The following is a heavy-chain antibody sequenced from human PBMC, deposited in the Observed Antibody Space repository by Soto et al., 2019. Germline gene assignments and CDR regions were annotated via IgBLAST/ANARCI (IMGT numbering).Heavy chain of an antibody. CDR1: GFTFRNYD. CDR2: ISAAGDP. Sequence: EVQLVESGVGLVQPGGSLRLSCEASGFTFRNYDMHWVRQGTGKGLEWVSGISAAGDPYYADSVEGRFTISRENAQNSFFLQMNSLRVGDTAVYYCARTDRDFYGLDVWGQGTTVIVSS. J-gene: IGHJ6*02. CDR3: ARTDRDFYGLDV. V-gene: IGHV3-13*05.